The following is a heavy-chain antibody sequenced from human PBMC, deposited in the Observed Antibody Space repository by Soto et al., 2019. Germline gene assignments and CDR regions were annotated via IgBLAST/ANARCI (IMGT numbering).Heavy chain of an antibody. V-gene: IGHV2-70*11. CDR2: IDWDDDK. Sequence: SGPTLVNPTQTLTLTCTFSGFSLSTTVVGVGWIRQPPGKALEWLARIDWDDDKYYSTSLKTRLTISKDTSKNQVVLTMTNMDPVDTATYYCARLRVVVGATPFDAFDIWGQGTMVTVSS. CDR1: GFSLSTTVVG. D-gene: IGHD2-15*01. CDR3: ARLRVVVGATPFDAFDI. J-gene: IGHJ3*02.